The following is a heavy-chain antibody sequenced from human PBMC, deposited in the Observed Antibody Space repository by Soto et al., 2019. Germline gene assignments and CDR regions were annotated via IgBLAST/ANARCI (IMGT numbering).Heavy chain of an antibody. CDR1: GLTFSRYW. D-gene: IGHD3-22*01. CDR2: TKHDGSEK. CDR3: AREVSRALDY. J-gene: IGHJ4*02. V-gene: IGHV3-7*01. Sequence: EVQLVESGGGLVQPGGSLRLSCAASGLTFSRYWMSWVRQAPGKGLEWVVNTKHDGSEKYYVDSVKGRFTISRDNAKNSLYLQMNSLRAEDTAVYYCAREVSRALDYWGQGTLVTVSS.